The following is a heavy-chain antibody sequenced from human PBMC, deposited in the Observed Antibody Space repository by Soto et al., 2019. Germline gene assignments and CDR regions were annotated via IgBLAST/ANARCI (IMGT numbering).Heavy chain of an antibody. CDR2: FYDSGST. Sequence: QVQLQESGPGLVKPSETLSLTCTVSGDSIGSYYWSWIRQPPGKGLEWIGYFYDSGSTHYNPSLETQVTMSEDTSNTQFSLKLSSVTAADTAVDYCARSYPDGCSGGACDQDYWGQGTLVTVSS. V-gene: IGHV4-59*01. CDR3: ARSYPDGCSGGACDQDY. CDR1: GDSIGSYY. J-gene: IGHJ4*02. D-gene: IGHD2-15*01.